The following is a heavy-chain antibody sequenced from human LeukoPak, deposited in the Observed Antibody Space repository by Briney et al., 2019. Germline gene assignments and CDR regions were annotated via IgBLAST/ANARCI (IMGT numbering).Heavy chain of an antibody. J-gene: IGHJ4*02. D-gene: IGHD5-12*01. CDR2: IYYSGST. V-gene: IGHV4-61*01. CDR3: ASSADSGYDTLGFN. Sequence: SETLSLTCTVSGGSISSGSYYWSWIRQPPGKGLEWIGYIYYSGSTNYNPSLKSRVTISVDTSKNQFSLKLSSVTAADTAVYYCASSADSGYDTLGFNWGQGTLVTVSS. CDR1: GGSISSGSYY.